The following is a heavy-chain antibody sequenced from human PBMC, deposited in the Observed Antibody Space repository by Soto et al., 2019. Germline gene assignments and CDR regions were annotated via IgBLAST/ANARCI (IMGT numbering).Heavy chain of an antibody. V-gene: IGHV4-34*01. CDR3: SRGLSPYYSYSGLDV. Sequence: QGQLQQWGAGLLKPSETLSLTCAISGGSFRIYYWIWIRQPPGKGLEWIGEINHSGSTNYDPSLKSRVTISVDTSKNQFSLKLNSVTAADTAVYYCSRGLSPYYSYSGLDVWGQGTTVTVSS. CDR1: GGSFRIYY. CDR2: INHSGST. J-gene: IGHJ6*02.